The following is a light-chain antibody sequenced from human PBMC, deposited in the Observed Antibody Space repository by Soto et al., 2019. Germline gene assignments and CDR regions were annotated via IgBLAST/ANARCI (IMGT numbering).Light chain of an antibody. Sequence: DIVMTQSPDSLAVSLGERATINCKSSQTVLYSSNNKNYLAWYQQKPGQPPKLLIYWASTRQSGVPDRFSGSGSGTDFTLTISSLQTEAVAVYYCQQYYSTPLTFGGGTKVELK. V-gene: IGKV4-1*01. J-gene: IGKJ4*01. CDR1: QTVLYSSNNKNY. CDR2: WAS. CDR3: QQYYSTPLT.